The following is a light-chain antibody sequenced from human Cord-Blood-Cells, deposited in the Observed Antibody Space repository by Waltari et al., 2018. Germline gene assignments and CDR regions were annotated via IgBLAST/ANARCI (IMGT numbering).Light chain of an antibody. CDR3: QQSYSTPLT. CDR1: QRISSD. J-gene: IGKJ4*01. V-gene: IGKV1-39*01. CDR2: AAA. Sequence: DIQMTQSLYSLSASVGDRVTITCRASQRISSDLNWYQQKPGKAPKLLIYAAASLQSGVPSRFSGSESGTDFTLTISSLQPEDFATYYCQQSYSTPLTFGGGTKVEIK.